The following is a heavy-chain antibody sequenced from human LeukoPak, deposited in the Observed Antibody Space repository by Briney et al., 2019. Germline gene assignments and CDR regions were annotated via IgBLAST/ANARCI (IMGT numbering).Heavy chain of an antibody. CDR2: MKKDSRAT. Sequence: GGSLRLSCAASGFTFTDYCMTWVRQAPGKGLEWVANMKKDSRATFYGASVKGRFTISRDNSKSSLYLQMNSLEDTSVYYCATTAATAGVPYWGQGTLVTVSS. V-gene: IGHV3-7*01. D-gene: IGHD6-25*01. CDR1: GFTFTDYC. J-gene: IGHJ4*02. CDR3: ATTAATAGVPY.